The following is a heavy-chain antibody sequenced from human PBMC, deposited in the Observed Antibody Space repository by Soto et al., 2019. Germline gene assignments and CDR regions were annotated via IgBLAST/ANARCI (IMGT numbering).Heavy chain of an antibody. V-gene: IGHV1-46*01. D-gene: IGHD3-9*01. CDR2: INPSGGST. J-gene: IGHJ4*02. CDR3: ARDDGYYDILTGYSAFDY. CDR1: GYTFTSYY. Sequence: ASVKVSCKASGYTFTSYYMHWVRQAPGQGLEWMGIINPSGGSTSYAQKFQGRVTMTRDTSTSTVYMELSSLRSEDTAVYYCARDDGYYDILTGYSAFDYWGQGTLVTVSS.